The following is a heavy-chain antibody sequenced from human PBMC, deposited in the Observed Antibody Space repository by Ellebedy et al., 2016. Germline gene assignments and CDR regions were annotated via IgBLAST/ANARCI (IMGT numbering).Heavy chain of an antibody. CDR3: ARVTTVTMRGGSFDN. CDR1: GGTFSSYA. Sequence: SVKVSCXASGGTFSSYAISWVRQAPGQGLEWMGGIIPIFGTANYAQKFQGRVTITADESTSTAYMELSSLRSEDTAVYYCARVTTVTMRGGSFDNWGQGTLVTVSS. J-gene: IGHJ4*02. CDR2: IIPIFGTA. V-gene: IGHV1-69*13. D-gene: IGHD4-17*01.